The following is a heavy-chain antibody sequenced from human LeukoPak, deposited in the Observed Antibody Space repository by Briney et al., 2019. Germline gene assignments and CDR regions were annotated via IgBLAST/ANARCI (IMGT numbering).Heavy chain of an antibody. CDR3: ARDPDQTWYYYGSSGYSNWFDP. D-gene: IGHD3-22*01. CDR2: INPNSGGT. Sequence: ASVKVSCKASGYTFTGYYMHWVRQAPGQGLEWMGWINPNSGGTNYAQKFQGRVTMTRDTSISTAYMELSRLRSDDTAVYYCARDPDQTWYYYGSSGYSNWFDPWGQGTLVTVSS. J-gene: IGHJ5*02. V-gene: IGHV1-2*02. CDR1: GYTFTGYY.